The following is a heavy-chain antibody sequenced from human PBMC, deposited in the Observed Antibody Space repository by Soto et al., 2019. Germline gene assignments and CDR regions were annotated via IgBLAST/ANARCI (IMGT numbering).Heavy chain of an antibody. Sequence: GGSLRLSCAASGFTFSSYEMNWVRQAPGKRLEWVSYISSSGSTIYYADSVKGRFTISRDNAKNSLYLQMNSLRAEDTAVYYCARDRAAATMPIGFDYWGQGTLVTVSS. J-gene: IGHJ4*02. V-gene: IGHV3-48*03. CDR3: ARDRAAATMPIGFDY. CDR1: GFTFSSYE. CDR2: ISSSGSTI. D-gene: IGHD5-12*01.